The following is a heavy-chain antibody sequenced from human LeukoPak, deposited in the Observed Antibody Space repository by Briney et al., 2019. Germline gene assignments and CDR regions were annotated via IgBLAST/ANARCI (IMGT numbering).Heavy chain of an antibody. J-gene: IGHJ5*02. D-gene: IGHD6-19*01. V-gene: IGHV3-30*02. Sequence: PGGSLRLSCAASGFTFNDYGMHWVRQAPGKGLEWVAFTWHDDSDKQYGDSVKGRFTISRDNSRNTLYLQMNSLIPEDTAVYFCAKDMRSGWCNWFDPWGQGTLVTVSS. CDR2: TWHDDSDK. CDR1: GFTFNDYG. CDR3: AKDMRSGWCNWFDP.